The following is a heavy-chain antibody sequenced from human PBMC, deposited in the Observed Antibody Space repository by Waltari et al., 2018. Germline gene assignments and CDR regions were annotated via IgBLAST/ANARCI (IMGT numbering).Heavy chain of an antibody. CDR2: INRDGSGT. CDR1: GFTFSRYR. J-gene: IGHJ6*03. Sequence: EVQLVESGGGLVQPGWSLRLSCAASGFTFSRYRLPGVRQAPGKGLVWVSRINRDGSGTIYADSVKGRFTISRDNAKNTLYLQLNSLRVEDTAVYYCAREHSPDSSGYFYYYMDVWGKGTTVTVSS. CDR3: AREHSPDSSGYFYYYMDV. V-gene: IGHV3-74*01. D-gene: IGHD3-22*01.